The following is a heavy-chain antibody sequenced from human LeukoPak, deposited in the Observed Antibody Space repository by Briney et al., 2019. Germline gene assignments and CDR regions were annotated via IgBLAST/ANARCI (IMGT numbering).Heavy chain of an antibody. CDR3: ARSDIVVVPAATPDNWFDP. J-gene: IGHJ5*02. Sequence: GASVKVSCKASGYTFTSYAMHWVRQAPGQRLEWMGWINAGNGNTKYSQKFQGRVTITRDTSASTAYMELSSLRSEDTAVYYCARSDIVVVPAATPDNWFDPWGQGNLVTVSS. D-gene: IGHD2-2*01. CDR1: GYTFTSYA. CDR2: INAGNGNT. V-gene: IGHV1-3*01.